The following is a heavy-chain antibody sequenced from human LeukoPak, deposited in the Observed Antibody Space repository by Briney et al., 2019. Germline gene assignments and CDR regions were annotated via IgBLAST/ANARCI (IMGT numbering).Heavy chain of an antibody. CDR1: GGSISSTSYY. Sequence: SETLSLTCTVSGGSISSTSYYWGWIRQPPGKGLEWIGSIYYSGSTYYNPSLKSRVTISVDTSKNQFSLKLDSVTAADTAVYYCAETYYDFWSGYDAFDIWGQGTMVTVSS. J-gene: IGHJ3*02. CDR2: IYYSGST. CDR3: AETYYDFWSGYDAFDI. D-gene: IGHD3-3*01. V-gene: IGHV4-39*01.